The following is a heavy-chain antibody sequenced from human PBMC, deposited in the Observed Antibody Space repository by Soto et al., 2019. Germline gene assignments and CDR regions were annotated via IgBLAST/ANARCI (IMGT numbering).Heavy chain of an antibody. CDR3: VSPSLRYYDILTGYYPYYYYGMDV. J-gene: IGHJ6*02. CDR1: GGTFSSYA. V-gene: IGHV1-69*06. Sequence: QVQLVQSGAEVKKPGSSVKVSCKASGGTFSSYAISWVRQAPGQGLEWMGGIIPIFGTANYAQKFQGRVTITADKSTSTAYMELSSLRSEDTAVYYCVSPSLRYYDILTGYYPYYYYGMDVWGQGTTVTVSS. CDR2: IIPIFGTA. D-gene: IGHD3-9*01.